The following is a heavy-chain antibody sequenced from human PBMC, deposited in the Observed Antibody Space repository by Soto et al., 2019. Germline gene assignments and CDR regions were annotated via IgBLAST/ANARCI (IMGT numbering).Heavy chain of an antibody. CDR2: IYYSGST. Sequence: SETLSLTCTVSGGSISSYYWSWIRQPPGKGLEWIGYIYYSGSTNYNPSLKSRVTISVDTSKNQFSLKLSSVTAADTAVYYCASLGSGYEHQYYYYYGMDVWGQGTTVTVSS. CDR3: ASLGSGYEHQYYYYYGMDV. J-gene: IGHJ6*02. D-gene: IGHD5-12*01. CDR1: GGSISSYY. V-gene: IGHV4-59*01.